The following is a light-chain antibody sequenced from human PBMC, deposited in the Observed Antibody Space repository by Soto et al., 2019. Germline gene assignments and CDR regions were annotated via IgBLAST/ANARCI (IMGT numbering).Light chain of an antibody. CDR2: SAS. V-gene: IGKV3-15*01. CDR3: QQYNKWPNT. J-gene: IGKJ2*01. CDR1: QTISTN. Sequence: VMTQSPVTLSVSPGESAALSCRASQTISTNLAWYQLKPGQAPRLLIYSASSRATGLPARFSGSGSGTEFTLTISSLESEDLGVYYCQQYNKWPNTFGQGTRLEMK.